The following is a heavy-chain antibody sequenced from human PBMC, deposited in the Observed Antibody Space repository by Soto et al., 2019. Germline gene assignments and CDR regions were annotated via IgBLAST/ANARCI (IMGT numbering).Heavy chain of an antibody. D-gene: IGHD2-21*02. CDR3: ARQGLLFGDLNCFDP. Sequence: PGESLKISCQGSGYSFPSFWINWVRQMPGKGLEWMGRIDPNDSYTDYSPSFQGHATFSVDKSVSAAYLQWSSLKASDTAMYYCARQGLLFGDLNCFDPCGQRTLVTVSS. CDR2: IDPNDSYT. CDR1: GYSFPSFW. V-gene: IGHV5-10-1*01. J-gene: IGHJ5*02.